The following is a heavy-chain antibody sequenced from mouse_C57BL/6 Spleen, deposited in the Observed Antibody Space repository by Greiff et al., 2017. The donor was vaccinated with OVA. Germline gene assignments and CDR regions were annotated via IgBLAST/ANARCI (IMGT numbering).Heavy chain of an antibody. CDR2: IFPGSGST. J-gene: IGHJ3*01. CDR1: GYTFTDYY. Sequence: VQRVESGPELVKPGASVKISCKASGYTFTDYYINWVKQRPGQGLEWIGWIFPGSGSTYYNEKFKGKATLTVDKSSSTAYMLLSSLTSEDSAVYFCARGSFITTVVDAYWGQGTLVTVSA. D-gene: IGHD1-1*01. CDR3: ARGSFITTVVDAY. V-gene: IGHV1-75*01.